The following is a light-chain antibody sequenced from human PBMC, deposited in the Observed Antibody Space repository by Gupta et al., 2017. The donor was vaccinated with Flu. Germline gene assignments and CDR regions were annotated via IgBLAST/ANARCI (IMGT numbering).Light chain of an antibody. J-gene: IGLJ2*01. CDR1: NNGSRS. Sequence: GKTARMTCGGNNNGSRSVHGYQKKQGQDHVLGVEDDSDRPSGIPERLACSNSGKKDTRTINSVEARDEADDDCQVWASTGEHQVFGGGTKLTVL. V-gene: IGLV3-21*03. CDR3: QVWASTGEHQV. CDR2: DDS.